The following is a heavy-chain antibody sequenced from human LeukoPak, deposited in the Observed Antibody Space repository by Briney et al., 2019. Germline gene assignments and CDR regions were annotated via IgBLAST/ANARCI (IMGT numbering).Heavy chain of an antibody. J-gene: IGHJ3*02. V-gene: IGHV3-43*01. Sequence: GGSLRLSCAASGFTFDDHTMHWVRYAPGKCLEWVSIISWDDNTEYYADSVKGRFTISRDNSKTSLYLQMNSLRTEDTAVYYCGKGPRRGTGCDGFDILGQGTMVTVSS. CDR3: GKGPRRGTGCDGFDI. CDR2: ISWDDNTE. CDR1: GFTFDDHT. D-gene: IGHD1-14*01.